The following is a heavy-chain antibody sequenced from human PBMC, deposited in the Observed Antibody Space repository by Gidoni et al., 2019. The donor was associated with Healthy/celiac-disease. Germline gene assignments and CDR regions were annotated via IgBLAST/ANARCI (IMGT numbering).Heavy chain of an antibody. J-gene: IGHJ4*02. CDR2: SSSSSSYI. Sequence: EVQLVESGGGLVKPGGSLRLSCAASGFTFSSYSMNWVRQAPGKGLEWVSSSSSSSSYIYYADSVKGRFTISRDNAKNSLYLQMNSLRAEDTAVYYCARGGKEYCSGGSCYSGYYFDYWGQGTLVTVSS. CDR1: GFTFSSYS. V-gene: IGHV3-21*01. CDR3: ARGGKEYCSGGSCYSGYYFDY. D-gene: IGHD2-15*01.